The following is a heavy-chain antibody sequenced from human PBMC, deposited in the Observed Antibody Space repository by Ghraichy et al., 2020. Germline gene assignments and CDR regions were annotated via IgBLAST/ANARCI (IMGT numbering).Heavy chain of an antibody. CDR2: IYTSGST. D-gene: IGHD4-11*01. CDR3: ARDSRRSEDSDFRVYLY. V-gene: IGHV4-4*07. J-gene: IGHJ4*02. CDR1: NGSISGHY. Sequence: TLSLTCTVSNGSISGHYWSWIRQPAGKRLEWIGRIYTSGSTNYNPSLESRVTMSIDASKNQFSLKLRSVTAADTAVYYCARDSRRSEDSDFRVYLYWGQGTLVTVSS.